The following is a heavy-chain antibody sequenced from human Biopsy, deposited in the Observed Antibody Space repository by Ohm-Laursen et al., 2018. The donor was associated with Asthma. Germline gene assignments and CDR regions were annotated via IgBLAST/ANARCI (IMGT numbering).Heavy chain of an antibody. CDR1: GGSMTPTSHY. V-gene: IGHV4-39*01. CDR2: ISYGEKT. CDR3: ARRITIFGVVQKDHGMDA. J-gene: IGHJ6*02. Sequence: SETLSLTCTVSGGSMTPTSHYWDWIRQAPGKGLEWIGYISYGEKTSYNPSLKNRVTISRDTSKNQFSLRLTSVTAADTAVYFCARRITIFGVVQKDHGMDAWGQGTTVIVSS. D-gene: IGHD3-3*01.